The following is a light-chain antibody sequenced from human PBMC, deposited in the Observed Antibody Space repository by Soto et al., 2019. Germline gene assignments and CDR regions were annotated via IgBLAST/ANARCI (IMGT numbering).Light chain of an antibody. CDR2: GAT. Sequence: NVLTQSPGTLSLSPVEGATLSCRASQSISSNYLAWYHQRPGQAPRLLIHGATTRATGIPARFSGSGSGTEFTLTISSLQSEDFAVYYCQQYNNWPSFGQGTKVDIK. CDR1: QSISSNY. V-gene: IGKV3-15*01. J-gene: IGKJ1*01. CDR3: QQYNNWPS.